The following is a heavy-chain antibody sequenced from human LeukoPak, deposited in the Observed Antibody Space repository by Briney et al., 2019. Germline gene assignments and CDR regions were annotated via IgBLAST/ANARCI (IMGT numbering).Heavy chain of an antibody. Sequence: GGSLRLSCAASGFTFSSYSMNWVRQAPGKGLEWVSSIGSGSSSIYYADSVKGRFTISRDNPKNSLYLQLNSLRAEDTAVYYCARETMEAFDIWGQGTMITVSS. J-gene: IGHJ3*02. CDR2: IGSGSSSI. CDR3: ARETMEAFDI. CDR1: GFTFSSYS. D-gene: IGHD3-10*01. V-gene: IGHV3-21*01.